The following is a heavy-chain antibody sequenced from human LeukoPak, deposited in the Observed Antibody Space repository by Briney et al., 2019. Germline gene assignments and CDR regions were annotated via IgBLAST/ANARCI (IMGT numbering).Heavy chain of an antibody. CDR1: GYTFSGYY. Sequence: GASVKVSCKASGYTFSGYYMHWVRQAPGQGLEWMGWIIPNSGGTNYAQKFQGRVTMTRDTSISTAYMELSRLRSDDTAVYYCARGYPLSTTAAGTYFQHWGQGTLVTVSS. CDR3: ARGYPLSTTAAGTYFQH. CDR2: IIPNSGGT. D-gene: IGHD6-13*01. V-gene: IGHV1-2*02. J-gene: IGHJ1*01.